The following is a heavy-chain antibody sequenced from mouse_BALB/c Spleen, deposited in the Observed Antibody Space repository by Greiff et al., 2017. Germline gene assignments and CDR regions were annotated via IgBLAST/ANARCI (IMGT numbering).Heavy chain of an antibody. Sequence: QVQLKQSGAELVRPGTSVKVSCKASGYAFTNYLIEWVKQRPGQGLEWIGVINPGSGGTNYNEKFKGKATLTADKSSSTAYMQLSSLTSDDSAVYFCAREGYDYHYFDYWGQGTTLTVSS. D-gene: IGHD2-4*01. CDR2: INPGSGGT. V-gene: IGHV1-54*01. CDR1: GYAFTNYL. J-gene: IGHJ2*01. CDR3: AREGYDYHYFDY.